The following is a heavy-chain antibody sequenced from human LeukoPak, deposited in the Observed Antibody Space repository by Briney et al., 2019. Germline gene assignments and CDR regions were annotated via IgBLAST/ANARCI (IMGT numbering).Heavy chain of an antibody. D-gene: IGHD2-2*01. CDR1: GGSISSYY. V-gene: IGHV4-59*01. CDR2: IYYSGST. J-gene: IGHJ6*02. CDR3: ARLKCISTTCPSRYVMDV. Sequence: SETLSLTCTVSGGSISSYYWSWIRQPPGKGLEWIGYIYYSGSTNYNPSLKSRVPISVDPSKNQFSLKLSSVTAADTAVYYCARLKCISTTCPSRYVMDVWGQGTTVTVSS.